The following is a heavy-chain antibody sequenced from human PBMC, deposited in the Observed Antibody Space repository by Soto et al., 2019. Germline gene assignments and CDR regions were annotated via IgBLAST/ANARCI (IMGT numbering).Heavy chain of an antibody. CDR1: GFTFSSYS. J-gene: IGHJ4*02. CDR3: ARYVGYCSGGSCYSVPFDY. D-gene: IGHD2-15*01. CDR2: ISSSSSTI. V-gene: IGHV3-48*02. Sequence: EVQLVESGGGLVQPGGSLRLSCAASGFTFSSYSMNWVRQAPGKELEWVSYISSSSSTIYYADSVKGRFTISRDNAKNSLYLQMNSLRDEDTAVYYCARYVGYCSGGSCYSVPFDYWGQGTLVTVSS.